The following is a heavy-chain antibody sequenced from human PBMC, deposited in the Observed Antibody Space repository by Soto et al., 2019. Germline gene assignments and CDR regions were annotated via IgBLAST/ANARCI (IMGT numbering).Heavy chain of an antibody. D-gene: IGHD4-17*01. CDR3: AREHRTVTTFQRWFDP. CDR1: GYTFTGYY. Sequence: ASVKVSCKASGYTFTGYYMHWVRQAPGQGLEWMGWINPNSGGTNYAQKFQGRVTMTRDTSISTAYMELSRLRSDDTAVYYCAREHRTVTTFQRWFDPWGQGTLVTVSS. J-gene: IGHJ5*02. CDR2: INPNSGGT. V-gene: IGHV1-2*02.